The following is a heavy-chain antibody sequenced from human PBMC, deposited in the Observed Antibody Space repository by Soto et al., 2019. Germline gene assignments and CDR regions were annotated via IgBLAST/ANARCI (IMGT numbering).Heavy chain of an antibody. CDR2: IYYSGST. V-gene: IGHV4-59*08. D-gene: IGHD3-22*01. J-gene: IGHJ5*02. CDR3: ARDFFDSSDYTTNWFDP. Sequence: SETLSLTCTVSGGSISSYYWSWIRQPPGKGLEWIGYIYYSGSTNYNPSLKSRVTISVDTSKNQFSLNLNSVTAADAAVYYCARDFFDSSDYTTNWFDPWGQGTLVTVSS. CDR1: GGSISSYY.